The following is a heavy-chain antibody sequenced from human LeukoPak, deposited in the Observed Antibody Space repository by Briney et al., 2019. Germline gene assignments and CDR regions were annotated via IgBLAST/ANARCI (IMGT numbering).Heavy chain of an antibody. V-gene: IGHV3-23*01. CDR2: ISNSGGST. CDR1: GFTFSSYA. J-gene: IGHJ4*02. D-gene: IGHD3-22*01. CDR3: AEYYFYDSSGYQQYYFDY. Sequence: GGSLRLSCAASGFTFSSYAMSWVRQAPGKGLEWVSGISNSGGSTYYADSVKGRFTISRDNSKDTLYLQMSSLRAEDTAVYYCAEYYFYDSSGYQQYYFDYWGQGTLVTVSS.